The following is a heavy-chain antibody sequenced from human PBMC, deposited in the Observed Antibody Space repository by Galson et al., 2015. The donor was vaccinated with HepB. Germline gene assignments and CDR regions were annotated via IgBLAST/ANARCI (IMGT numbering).Heavy chain of an antibody. J-gene: IGHJ3*02. Sequence: SLRLSCAASGFTFSDYYMSWIRQAPGKGLEWVSYISSSSSYTNYADSVKGRFTISRDNAKNSLYLQMNSLRAEDTAVYYCARGSYCSGGSCYPCRGCTHDAFDIWGQGTMVTVSS. CDR1: GFTFSDYY. D-gene: IGHD2-15*01. CDR3: ARGSYCSGGSCYPCRGCTHDAFDI. CDR2: ISSSSSYT. V-gene: IGHV3-11*06.